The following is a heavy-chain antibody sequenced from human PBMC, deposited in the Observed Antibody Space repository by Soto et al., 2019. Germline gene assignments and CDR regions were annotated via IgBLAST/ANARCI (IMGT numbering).Heavy chain of an antibody. CDR2: MFYSGST. CDR1: GGSISSDRYF. J-gene: IGHJ4*02. V-gene: IGHV4-39*01. Sequence: QLQLQESGPGLVKPSGTLSLTCTVSGGSISSDRYFWAWIRQPPGKGMEWIGGMFYSGSTYYNPSLKSRGTISVDMSVDMSKNRFSLKLNSVSAADTAIYFCARADYYDSYSYYFLPSDFDFWCQGTLVTVSS. CDR3: ARADYYDSYSYYFLPSDFDF. D-gene: IGHD3-22*01.